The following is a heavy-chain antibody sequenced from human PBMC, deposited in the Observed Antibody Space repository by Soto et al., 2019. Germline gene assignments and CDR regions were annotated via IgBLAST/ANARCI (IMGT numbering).Heavy chain of an antibody. Sequence: QVQLVESGGGEVQPVRSLRLSCAASGFTFSSSAMHWVRQAPGKGLEWVAVISYDGSKKYYADSEKGRFTIFRDNSKNTLYLQMNSLRADDTAVYYCARDRVVAGIGEFYYWGQGTLVTVSS. J-gene: IGHJ4*02. CDR2: ISYDGSKK. CDR1: GFTFSSSA. CDR3: ARDRVVAGIGEFYY. D-gene: IGHD6-19*01. V-gene: IGHV3-30-3*01.